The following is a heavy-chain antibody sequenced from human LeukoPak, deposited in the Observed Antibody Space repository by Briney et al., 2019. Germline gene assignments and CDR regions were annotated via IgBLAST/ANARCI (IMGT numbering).Heavy chain of an antibody. J-gene: IGHJ3*02. CDR3: AKLWDVDTATPDAFDI. V-gene: IGHV3-23*01. CDR2: ISGSGGST. CDR1: GFTFSSYA. Sequence: GGSLRLSCAASGFTFSSYAMSWVRQAPGKGLEWVSAISGSGGSTYYADSVKGRFTISRDNSKNTLYLQMNSLRAEDTAVYYCAKLWDVDTATPDAFDIWGQGTMVTVSS. D-gene: IGHD5-18*01.